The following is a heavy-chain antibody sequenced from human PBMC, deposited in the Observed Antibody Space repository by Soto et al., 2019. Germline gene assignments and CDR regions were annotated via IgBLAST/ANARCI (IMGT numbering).Heavy chain of an antibody. CDR2: ISTSGDYT. D-gene: IGHD1-1*01. J-gene: IGHJ6*02. CDR3: ARSSGWRQVGVYKYGLDV. Sequence: QVQLVESGAGWVKPGESLRLSCIGSGFFLSNNWMTWIRQAPGNGLEWVSYISTSGDYTIDADSLKGRFTISRDNARNSLWLQINSLTAEDTAAYYCARSSGWRQVGVYKYGLDVWGQGTTVIVAS. V-gene: IGHV3-11*06. CDR1: GFFLSNNW.